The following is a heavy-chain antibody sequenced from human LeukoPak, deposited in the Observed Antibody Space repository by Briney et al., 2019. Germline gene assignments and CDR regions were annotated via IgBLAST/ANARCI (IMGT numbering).Heavy chain of an antibody. J-gene: IGHJ4*02. CDR3: ARGEGTGYTSGLGVD. CDR2: INTNTGNP. D-gene: IGHD6-19*01. Sequence: ASVKVSCKASGYTFTSYAMNWVRQAPGQGLEWMGWINTNTGNPAYAQGFTGRFVFSLDTSVSTAYLQISSLKAEDTAVYYCARGEGTGYTSGLGVDWGQGTLVTVSS. CDR1: GYTFTSYA. V-gene: IGHV7-4-1*02.